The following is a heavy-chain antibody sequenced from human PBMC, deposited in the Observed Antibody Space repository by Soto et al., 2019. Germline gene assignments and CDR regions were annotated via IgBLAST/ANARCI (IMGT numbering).Heavy chain of an antibody. Sequence: EVQLLESGGGLVQPGGSLRLSCAASGFTFSHYSMAWVRQTPEKGLEWVSGMSISGEKTFYADFVKGRFTVSRDSPKNTVYLQMNTLRAEDTAIYYCTRWDGFADLWGQGTLATVSS. V-gene: IGHV3-23*01. J-gene: IGHJ4*02. CDR2: MSISGEKT. CDR3: TRWDGFADL. D-gene: IGHD1-26*01. CDR1: GFTFSHYS.